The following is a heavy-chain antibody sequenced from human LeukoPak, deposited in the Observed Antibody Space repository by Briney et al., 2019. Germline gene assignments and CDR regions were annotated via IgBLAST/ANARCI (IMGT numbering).Heavy chain of an antibody. V-gene: IGHV3-21*01. J-gene: IGHJ2*01. CDR1: GFTFDDYG. CDR2: ISSSSSYI. Sequence: GGSLRLSCAASGFTFDDYGMSWVRQAPGKGLEWVSSISSSSSYIYYADSVKGRFTISRDSAKNSLYLQMNSLRAEDTAVYYCARGSGYCSSTSCPRYWYFDLWGRGTLVTVSS. D-gene: IGHD2-2*03. CDR3: ARGSGYCSSTSCPRYWYFDL.